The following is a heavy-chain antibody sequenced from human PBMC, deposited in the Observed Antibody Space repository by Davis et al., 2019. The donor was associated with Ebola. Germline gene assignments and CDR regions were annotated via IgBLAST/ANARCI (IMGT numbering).Heavy chain of an antibody. D-gene: IGHD2-15*01. J-gene: IGHJ4*02. CDR3: ARVRGGGYCSGGSCYVDY. Sequence: GGSLRLSCAASGFTFSSYSMNWVRQAPGKGLEWVSSISSSSSYIYYADSVKGRFTITRDNAKNSLCLQMNSLRAEDTAVYYCARVRGGGYCSGGSCYVDYWGQGTLVTVSS. V-gene: IGHV3-21*01. CDR1: GFTFSSYS. CDR2: ISSSSSYI.